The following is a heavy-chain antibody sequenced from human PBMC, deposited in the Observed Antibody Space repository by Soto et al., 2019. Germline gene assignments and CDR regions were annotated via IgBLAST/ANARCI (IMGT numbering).Heavy chain of an antibody. CDR3: ATDVYFDSYYFDQ. Sequence: PVGSLRLSCASSIFSVTSHAMHCVRHAPGKGLEWVAVISHDGRQKHYIDSVRGRFTPSRDESDNTVYLQMNSLRREDTAMYYCATDVYFDSYYFDQWGQGTLVTVSS. CDR2: ISHDGRQK. J-gene: IGHJ4*02. CDR1: IFSVTSHA. D-gene: IGHD3-9*01. V-gene: IGHV3-30*04.